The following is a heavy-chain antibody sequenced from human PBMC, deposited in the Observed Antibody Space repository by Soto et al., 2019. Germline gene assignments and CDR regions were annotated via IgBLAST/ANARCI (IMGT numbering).Heavy chain of an antibody. V-gene: IGHV3-30-3*01. Sequence: GGSLRLSCAASGFTFSSYAMHWVRQAPGKGLEWVAVISYDGSNKYYADSVKGRFTISRDNSKNTLYLQMNSLRAEDTAVYYCARSPRAEWAFDIWGQGTMVTVSS. CDR3: ARSPRAEWAFDI. D-gene: IGHD3-3*01. J-gene: IGHJ3*02. CDR1: GFTFSSYA. CDR2: ISYDGSNK.